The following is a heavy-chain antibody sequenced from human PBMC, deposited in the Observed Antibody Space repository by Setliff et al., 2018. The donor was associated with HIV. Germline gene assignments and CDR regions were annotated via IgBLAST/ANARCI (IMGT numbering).Heavy chain of an antibody. Sequence: SETLSLTCAVYGAPFSGFHWGWIRQPPGKGLEWIGEINHSGSTNYNPSLNSRVTISVDTSKNQFSLKVSSVTAADTAVYYCGRVGTTVTTRETYKWFDPWGQGTLVTVSS. CDR2: INHSGST. D-gene: IGHD4-17*01. CDR1: GAPFSGFH. CDR3: GRVGTTVTTRETYKWFDP. J-gene: IGHJ5*02. V-gene: IGHV4-34*01.